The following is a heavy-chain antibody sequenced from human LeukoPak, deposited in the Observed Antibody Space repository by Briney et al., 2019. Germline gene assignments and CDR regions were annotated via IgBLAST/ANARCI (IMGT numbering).Heavy chain of an antibody. Sequence: SETLSLTCAVYGGSFTPYYWSWIRQPPGKGLEWIGEINHSGSTNYNPSLKSRVSISVDTSKNQFSLRLSSVTAADTAVYYRARGGFYCGGDCSVDYWGQGTLVTVSS. CDR1: GGSFTPYY. CDR3: ARGGFYCGGDCSVDY. CDR2: INHSGST. V-gene: IGHV4-34*01. D-gene: IGHD2-21*02. J-gene: IGHJ4*02.